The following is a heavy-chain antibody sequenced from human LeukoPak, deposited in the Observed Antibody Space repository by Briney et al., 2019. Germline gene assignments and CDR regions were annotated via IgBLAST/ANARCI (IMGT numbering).Heavy chain of an antibody. CDR2: IIPIFGTA. CDR3: AGVATMYFDY. D-gene: IGHD5-12*01. V-gene: IGHV1-69*13. J-gene: IGHJ4*02. Sequence: GASVKVSCKASGGTFSSYAISWVRQAPGQGLEWMGGIIPIFGTANYAQKFQGRVTITADESTSTAYMELSSLRSEDTAVYYCAGVATMYFDYWGQGTLVTVSS. CDR1: GGTFSSYA.